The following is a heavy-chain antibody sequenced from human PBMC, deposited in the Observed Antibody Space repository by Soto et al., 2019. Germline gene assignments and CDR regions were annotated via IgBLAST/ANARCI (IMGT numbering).Heavy chain of an antibody. CDR2: INHSGST. CDR1: GGSFSGYY. CDR3: ARVRAAAGRSDP. D-gene: IGHD6-13*01. J-gene: IGHJ5*02. Sequence: QVQLQQWGAGLLKPSETLSLTCAVYGGSFSGYYWSWIRQPPGKGLEWIGEINHSGSTNYNPSLKGRVTLSVETSENQFSLKLSSVTAADTAVYYCARVRAAAGRSDPWGQGTLVTVSS. V-gene: IGHV4-34*01.